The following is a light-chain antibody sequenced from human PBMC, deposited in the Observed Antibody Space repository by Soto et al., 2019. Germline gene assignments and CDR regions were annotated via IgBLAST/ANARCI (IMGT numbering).Light chain of an antibody. CDR1: QSVSTN. CDR3: QQYNNWPYT. J-gene: IGKJ2*01. Sequence: EIVMTQSPDTLSVSPGERATLSCRASQSVSTNLAQYQQTPGQAPRLLIYGSFTRATGIPDRFSGSVSGTEFALTISSPQSERFAVYHCQQYNNWPYTFGQVTKLEIK. CDR2: GSF. V-gene: IGKV3-15*01.